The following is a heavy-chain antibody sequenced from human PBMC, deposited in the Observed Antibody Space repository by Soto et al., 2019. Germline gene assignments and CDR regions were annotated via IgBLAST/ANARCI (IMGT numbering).Heavy chain of an antibody. CDR2: IYYSGST. Sequence: SETLSLTCTVSGCSISSYYWSWIRQPPGKGLEWIGYIYYSGSTNYNPSLKSRVTISVDTSKNQFSLKLSSVTAADTAVYYCARDGLTYYDFWSGYYSPRNYYMDVWGKGTTVTVSS. D-gene: IGHD3-3*01. V-gene: IGHV4-59*01. CDR1: GCSISSYY. J-gene: IGHJ6*03. CDR3: ARDGLTYYDFWSGYYSPRNYYMDV.